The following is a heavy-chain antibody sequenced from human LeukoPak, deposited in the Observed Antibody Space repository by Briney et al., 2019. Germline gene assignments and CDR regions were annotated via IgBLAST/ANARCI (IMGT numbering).Heavy chain of an antibody. CDR3: ARYYYISGSYYFDY. CDR2: MHYSGNT. D-gene: IGHD3-10*01. V-gene: IGHV4-39*07. CDR1: GDSISSSSYY. J-gene: IGHJ4*02. Sequence: PSETLSLTCTVSGDSISSSSYYWGWIRQPPGKGLEWIGSMHYSGNTYYTPSLKSRLTISVDTSKNQFSLKLSSVTAADTAVYYCARYYYISGSYYFDYWGQGTLVTASS.